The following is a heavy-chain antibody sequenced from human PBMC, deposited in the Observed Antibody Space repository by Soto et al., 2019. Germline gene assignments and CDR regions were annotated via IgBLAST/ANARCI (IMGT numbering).Heavy chain of an antibody. CDR3: ARGTALIH. J-gene: IGHJ4*02. CDR1: GVSITPYY. Sequence: NPSETLSLTCTVSGVSITPYYWTWIRHPPGKGLEWIGYVYHTGNTYYNPSLKSRVTISVDTSKNQFSLKLSSVTAADTAVYYCARGTALIHWGQGTLVTVSS. D-gene: IGHD2-2*01. CDR2: VYHTGNT. V-gene: IGHV4-59*01.